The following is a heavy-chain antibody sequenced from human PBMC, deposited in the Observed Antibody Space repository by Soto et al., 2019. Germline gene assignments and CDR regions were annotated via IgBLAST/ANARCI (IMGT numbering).Heavy chain of an antibody. CDR1: GFTFSSYA. CDR3: ARDRAIVATIKSFDY. V-gene: IGHV3-30-3*01. D-gene: IGHD5-12*01. CDR2: ISYDGSNK. Sequence: QVQLVESGGGVVQPGRSLRLSCAASGFTFSSYAMHWVRQAPGKGLEWVAVISYDGSNKYYADSVKGRFTISRDNSKNTLYLQMNSLRAEDTAVYYCARDRAIVATIKSFDYWGQGTLVTVSS. J-gene: IGHJ4*02.